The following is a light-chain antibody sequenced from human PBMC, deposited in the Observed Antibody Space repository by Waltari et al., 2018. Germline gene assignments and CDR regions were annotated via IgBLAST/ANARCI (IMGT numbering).Light chain of an antibody. CDR2: AAS. CDR1: HSISSY. V-gene: IGKV1-39*01. J-gene: IGKJ1*01. CDR3: QQSYSTPWT. Sequence: DIQMTQSPASLSASVGDRVTITCRPSHSISSYLNWYQQIPGKAPRLLIYAASILQSVGQSRCSGSGSGTDFTLISRSLQPEDFATYDCQQSYSTPWTFGQGTNVEIK.